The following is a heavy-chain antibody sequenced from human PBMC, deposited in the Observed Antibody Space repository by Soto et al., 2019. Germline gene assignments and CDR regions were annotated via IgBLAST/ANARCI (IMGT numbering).Heavy chain of an antibody. CDR1: GGSFSGYY. D-gene: IGHD6-13*01. J-gene: IGHJ5*02. Sequence: SETLSLTCAVYGGSFSGYYWSWIRQPPGKGLEWIGEINHSGSTNYNPSLKSRVTISVDTSKNQFSLKLNSVTAAYTAVYYCARDTVAAAGWNWFDPWGQGTRVTVS. V-gene: IGHV4-34*01. CDR3: ARDTVAAAGWNWFDP. CDR2: INHSGST.